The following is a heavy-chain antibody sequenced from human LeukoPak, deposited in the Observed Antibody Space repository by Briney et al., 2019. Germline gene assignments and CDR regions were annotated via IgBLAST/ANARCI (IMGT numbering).Heavy chain of an antibody. CDR1: ELIFSDYA. CDR2: IDKTTYPT. D-gene: IGHD6-19*01. Sequence: GGSLRLSCAASELIFSDYAMGWVRQAPGKGLEWVSTIDKTTYPTFYADSVKGRFTISRDNSKNTLYLQMNSLRTEDTAVYFCAKFEGATIPGWFNDYWGQGILVTVSS. V-gene: IGHV3-23*05. J-gene: IGHJ4*02. CDR3: AKFEGATIPGWFNDY.